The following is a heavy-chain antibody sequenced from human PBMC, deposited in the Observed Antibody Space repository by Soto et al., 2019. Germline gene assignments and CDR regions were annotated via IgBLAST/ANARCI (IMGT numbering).Heavy chain of an antibody. Sequence: ASETLSLTCAVYGGSFSGYYWSWIRQPPGKGLEWIGEINHSGSTNYNPSLKSRVTISVDTSKNQFSLKLSSVTAADTAVYYCARWHRGTGYCSGGSCYSLDYWGQGTLVTVSS. CDR2: INHSGST. V-gene: IGHV4-34*01. CDR1: GGSFSGYY. D-gene: IGHD2-15*01. J-gene: IGHJ4*02. CDR3: ARWHRGTGYCSGGSCYSLDY.